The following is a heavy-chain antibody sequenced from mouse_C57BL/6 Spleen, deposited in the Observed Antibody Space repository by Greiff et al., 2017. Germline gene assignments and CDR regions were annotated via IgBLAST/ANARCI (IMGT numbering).Heavy chain of an antibody. J-gene: IGHJ2*01. CDR2: IYPRSGNT. Sequence: VKLQESGAELARPGASVKLSCKASGYTFTSYGISCVKQRTGQGLEWIGEIYPRSGNTYYNEKFKGKATLTADKSSSTAYMELRSLTSEDSAVYFCARDPPDYYGSSYGDWGQGTTLTVSS. CDR3: ARDPPDYYGSSYGD. D-gene: IGHD1-1*01. CDR1: GYTFTSYG. V-gene: IGHV1-81*01.